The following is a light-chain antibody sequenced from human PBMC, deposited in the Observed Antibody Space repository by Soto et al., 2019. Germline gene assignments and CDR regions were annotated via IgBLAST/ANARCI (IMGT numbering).Light chain of an antibody. CDR1: QSLRHSDGRTY. V-gene: IGKV2D-29*01. Sequence: IVLTQTPISLSVTPGQPASISCKSSQSLRHSDGRTYVYWYVQRPGQPPQLLIYEVSNRFSGVPDRFGGYGAGTDFTLEISRVEAEDVCIYYCMQTIQLPLTFGGGTKVEIK. CDR3: MQTIQLPLT. J-gene: IGKJ4*01. CDR2: EVS.